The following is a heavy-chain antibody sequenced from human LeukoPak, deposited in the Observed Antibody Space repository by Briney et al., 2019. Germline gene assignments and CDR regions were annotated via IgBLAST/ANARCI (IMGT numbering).Heavy chain of an antibody. Sequence: SQTLSLTCTVSGGSVSSGDYYWNWIRQTPGKGLEWIGYIYYNVSSYYNPSLKSRVTISVDTPKNRFSLKLTSVTAADTAVYYCARHMSVSYDAFDLWGRGTTVTVSS. V-gene: IGHV4-30-4*01. CDR2: IYYNVSS. D-gene: IGHD3-10*01. CDR1: GGSVSSGDYY. J-gene: IGHJ3*01. CDR3: ARHMSVSYDAFDL.